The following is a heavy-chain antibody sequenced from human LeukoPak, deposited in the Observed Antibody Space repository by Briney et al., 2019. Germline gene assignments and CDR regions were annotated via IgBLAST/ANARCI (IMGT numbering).Heavy chain of an antibody. J-gene: IGHJ6*03. CDR2: IYHTGST. CDR3: ARVSTEWLAEDYYYYYMDV. D-gene: IGHD3-3*01. CDR1: GGSISSSNW. Sequence: SGTLSLTCAVSGGSISSSNWWSWVRQPPGKGLEWIGEIYHTGSTNYNPYLKSRVTISVDKSKNQFSLWLSSVTAADTAVYYRARVSTEWLAEDYYYYYMDVWGKGTTVTVSS. V-gene: IGHV4-4*02.